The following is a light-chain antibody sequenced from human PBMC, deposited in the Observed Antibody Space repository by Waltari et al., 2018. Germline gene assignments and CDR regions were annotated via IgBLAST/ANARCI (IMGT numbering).Light chain of an antibody. V-gene: IGLV1-47*01. Sequence: QSVLTQPPSASGTPGQTVTISRSGTNSNIGRNSVFWYQQLPGTAPKLLIYRSNQRPAGLPDRFSGPKSGTSASLAISGLRSEDEADYYCAAWDDSLSVSYVFGSGTKVTV. CDR3: AAWDDSLSVSYV. J-gene: IGLJ1*01. CDR1: NSNIGRNS. CDR2: RSN.